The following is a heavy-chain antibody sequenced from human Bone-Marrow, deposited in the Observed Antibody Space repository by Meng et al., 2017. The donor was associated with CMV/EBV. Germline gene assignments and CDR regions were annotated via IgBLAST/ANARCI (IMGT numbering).Heavy chain of an antibody. J-gene: IGHJ6*02. D-gene: IGHD3-22*01. CDR1: YD. V-gene: IGHV1-8*01. CDR2: INPNSGNT. Sequence: YDSNWLRQATGQGLEWMGWINPNSGNTGYAQKFQGRVTMSRNTSISTAYMELSSLRSEDTAVYYCASAPYYYDSSGYHRSYYYGMDVWGQGTTVTVSS. CDR3: ASAPYYYDSSGYHRSYYYGMDV.